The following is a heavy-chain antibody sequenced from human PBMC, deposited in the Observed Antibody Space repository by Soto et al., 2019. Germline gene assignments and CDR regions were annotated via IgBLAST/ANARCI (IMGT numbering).Heavy chain of an antibody. D-gene: IGHD2-2*01. Sequence: GGSLRLSCAASGFTFSSYGMHWVRQAPGKGLEWVAVISYDGSNKYYADSVKGRFTISRDNSKNTLYLQMNSLRAEDTAVYYCAKSVVPAALRSIGYYYYMDVWGKGTTVTVS. CDR3: AKSVVPAALRSIGYYYYMDV. CDR1: GFTFSSYG. CDR2: ISYDGSNK. J-gene: IGHJ6*03. V-gene: IGHV3-30*18.